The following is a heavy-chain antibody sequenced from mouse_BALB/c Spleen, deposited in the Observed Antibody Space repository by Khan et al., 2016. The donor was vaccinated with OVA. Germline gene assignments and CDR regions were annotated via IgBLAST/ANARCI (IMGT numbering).Heavy chain of an antibody. Sequence: EVELVESGPGLVKPSQSLTLTRTATGYSITSDDAWNWIRQSPGNKLEWMCYISYTGNTSYNPSLKSRISITRDTSKNHSFLQFNYVKTEDTATTYCGRSKYCNYVGFAYWGQGTLVTASA. CDR3: GRSKYCNYVGFAY. CDR2: ISYTGNT. V-gene: IGHV3-2*02. D-gene: IGHD2-10*02. J-gene: IGHJ3*01. CDR1: GYSITSDDA.